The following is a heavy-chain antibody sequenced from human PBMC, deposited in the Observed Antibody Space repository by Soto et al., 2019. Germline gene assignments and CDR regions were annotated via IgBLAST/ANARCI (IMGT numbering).Heavy chain of an antibody. CDR2: ISGSGGST. J-gene: IGHJ4*02. CDR1: GFTFSSYA. Sequence: PGGSLRLSCAASGFTFSSYAMTWVRQAPGKGLEWVSGISGSGGSTYYAGSVKGRFTISRDNSKNTLYLQMNSLRAEDTAVYYCASGSGDHFDYWGQGTLVTVSS. V-gene: IGHV3-23*01. D-gene: IGHD3-10*01. CDR3: ASGSGDHFDY.